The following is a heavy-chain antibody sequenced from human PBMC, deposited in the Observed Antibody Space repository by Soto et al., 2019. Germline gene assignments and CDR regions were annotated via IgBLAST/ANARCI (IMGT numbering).Heavy chain of an antibody. D-gene: IGHD2-2*01. CDR1: GGSIGSSSYY. CDR3: ARLGYCISTSCFGYYYYGMDV. J-gene: IGHJ6*02. CDR2: IYYSGST. Sequence: PSETLSLTCTVSGGSIGSSSYYWGWIRQPPGKGLEWIGSIYYSGSTYYNPSLKSRVTISVDTSKNQFSLKLSSVTAADTAVYYCARLGYCISTSCFGYYYYGMDVWGQGTTVTVSS. V-gene: IGHV4-39*01.